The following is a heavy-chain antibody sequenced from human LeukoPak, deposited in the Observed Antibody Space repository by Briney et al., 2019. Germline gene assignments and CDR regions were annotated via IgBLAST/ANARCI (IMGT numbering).Heavy chain of an antibody. Sequence: GGSLRLSCAASGFTFSSYAMSWVRQAPGKGLEWVSAISGSGGSTYYADSVKGRFTISRDNSKNTLYLQMSSLRAEDTAVYYCAKARILPLGGYYYVDAFDIWGQGTMVTVSS. CDR3: AKARILPLGGYYYVDAFDI. V-gene: IGHV3-23*01. D-gene: IGHD3-22*01. CDR2: ISGSGGST. CDR1: GFTFSSYA. J-gene: IGHJ3*02.